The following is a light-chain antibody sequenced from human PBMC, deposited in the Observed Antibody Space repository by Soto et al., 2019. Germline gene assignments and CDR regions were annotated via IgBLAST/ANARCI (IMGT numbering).Light chain of an antibody. V-gene: IGKV1-39*01. CDR1: HNIVTY. J-gene: IGKJ2*01. CDR3: QQSHSTPPT. Sequence: DIHMAQSPPSLSASVGDRVTITCRASHNIVTYLNWYQQKAGKAPSLLIYDASHLQSGVPFRFFGSGSGTDFTLTIDNLQHEDSATYYCQQSHSTPPTFGPGTKLESK. CDR2: DAS.